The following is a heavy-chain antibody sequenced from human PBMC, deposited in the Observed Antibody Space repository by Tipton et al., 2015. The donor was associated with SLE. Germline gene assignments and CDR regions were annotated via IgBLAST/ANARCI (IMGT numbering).Heavy chain of an antibody. CDR2: IYTSGST. Sequence: LRLSCTVSGGSISSYYWSWIRQPAGKGLEWIGRIYTSGSTNYNPSLKSRVTMSVDTSKNQFSLKLSSVTAADTAVYYCARDQDNWSPALFDIWGQGTMVTVSS. D-gene: IGHD1-20*01. V-gene: IGHV4-4*07. CDR3: ARDQDNWSPALFDI. J-gene: IGHJ3*02. CDR1: GGSISSYY.